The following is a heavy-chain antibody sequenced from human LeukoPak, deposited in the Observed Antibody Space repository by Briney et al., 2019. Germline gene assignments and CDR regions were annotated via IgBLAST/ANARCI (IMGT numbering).Heavy chain of an antibody. CDR1: GFTFSSYS. J-gene: IGHJ6*02. D-gene: IGHD2-2*01. V-gene: IGHV3-48*01. Sequence: GGSLRLSCAASGFTFSSYSMNWVRQAPGKGLEWVSYISSGSSTIYYADSVKGRFTISRDNAKNSLYLQMNSLRAEDTAVYYCARSHSYCSSTSCFLAYYYYGMDVWGQGTTVTVSS. CDR2: ISSGSSTI. CDR3: ARSHSYCSSTSCFLAYYYYGMDV.